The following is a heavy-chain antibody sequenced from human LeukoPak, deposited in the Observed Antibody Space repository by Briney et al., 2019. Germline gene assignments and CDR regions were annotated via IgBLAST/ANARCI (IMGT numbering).Heavy chain of an antibody. CDR1: GFTFDDYA. CDR2: ISWNSGSI. CDR3: AKGRNHYESSGYRFNY. Sequence: PGRSLRLSCAASGFTFDDYAMHWVRQAPGKGLEWVSGISWNSGSIGYADSVKGRFTISRDNAKNSLYLQMNSLRAEDTALYYCAKGRNHYESSGYRFNYWGQGTLVTVSS. V-gene: IGHV3-9*01. J-gene: IGHJ4*02. D-gene: IGHD3-22*01.